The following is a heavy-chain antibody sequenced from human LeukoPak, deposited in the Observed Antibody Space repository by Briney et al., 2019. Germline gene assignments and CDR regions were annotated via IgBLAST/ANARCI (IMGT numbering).Heavy chain of an antibody. CDR2: IYYTGST. J-gene: IGHJ3*01. V-gene: IGHV4-59*08. D-gene: IGHD6-13*01. CDR1: GGSISTYY. Sequence: PSETLSLTCTVSGGSISTYYWSWIRQPPGKGLEWIGYIYYTGSTNYNPSLKSRVTISVDTSKNQFSLMLNSVTPDDTAVYYCAGHSTSSHDTFDVWGQGTMVTVSS. CDR3: AGHSTSSHDTFDV.